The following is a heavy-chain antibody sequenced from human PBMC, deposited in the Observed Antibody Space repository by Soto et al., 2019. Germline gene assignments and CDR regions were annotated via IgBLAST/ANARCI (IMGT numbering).Heavy chain of an antibody. Sequence: GGSLRLSCAASGFTFSSYGMHWVRQAPGKGLEWVAVISYDGSNKYYADSVKGRFTISRDNSKNTLYLQMNSLRAEDTAVYYCAKDSGYSSSWYYVYYYGMDVWGQGTTVTVSS. CDR2: ISYDGSNK. V-gene: IGHV3-30*18. D-gene: IGHD6-13*01. CDR3: AKDSGYSSSWYYVYYYGMDV. CDR1: GFTFSSYG. J-gene: IGHJ6*02.